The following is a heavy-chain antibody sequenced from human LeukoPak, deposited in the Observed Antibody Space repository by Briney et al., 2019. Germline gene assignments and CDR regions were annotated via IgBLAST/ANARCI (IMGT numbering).Heavy chain of an antibody. V-gene: IGHV3-48*02. D-gene: IGHD6-13*01. Sequence: GGSLGLSCAASGFTFSDYSMNWVRQAPGKGLEWVSYISSSSTTIYYADSVKGRFTIFRDNAKKSLYLQMNSLRDEDTGVYYCARDVYRGSSWYAFDFWGQGTLVTVSS. J-gene: IGHJ4*02. CDR1: GFTFSDYS. CDR2: ISSSSTTI. CDR3: ARDVYRGSSWYAFDF.